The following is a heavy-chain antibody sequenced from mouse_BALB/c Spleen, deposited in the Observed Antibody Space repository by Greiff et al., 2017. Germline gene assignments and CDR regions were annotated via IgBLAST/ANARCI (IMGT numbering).Heavy chain of an antibody. CDR1: GYTFTDYW. D-gene: IGHD2-1*01. Sequence: VQLQQPGAELVMPGASVKMSCKASGYTFTDYWMHWVKQRPGQGLEWIGAIDTSDSYTSYNQKFKGKATLTVDESSSTAYMQLSSLTSEDSAVYYWATYGNYDWFADWGQGTLVTVSA. CDR3: ATYGNYDWFAD. CDR2: IDTSDSYT. J-gene: IGHJ3*01. V-gene: IGHV1-69*01.